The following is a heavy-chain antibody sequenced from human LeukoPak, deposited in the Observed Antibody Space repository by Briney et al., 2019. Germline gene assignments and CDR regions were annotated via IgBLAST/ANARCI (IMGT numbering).Heavy chain of an antibody. D-gene: IGHD3-22*01. V-gene: IGHV3-21*01. CDR1: GFTFSSYS. CDR2: ISSSSSYI. Sequence: GGSLRLSCAASGFTFSSYSMNWVRQAPGKGLEWVASISSSSSYIYYADSVKDRFTISRDNAKNSLYLQMNSLRAEDTAVYYCARPNPNSSGYYRPPLDYYYGMDVWGQGTTVTVSS. CDR3: ARPNPNSSGYYRPPLDYYYGMDV. J-gene: IGHJ6*02.